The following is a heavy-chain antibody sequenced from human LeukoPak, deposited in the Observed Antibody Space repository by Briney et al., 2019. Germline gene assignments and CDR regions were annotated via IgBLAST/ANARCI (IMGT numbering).Heavy chain of an antibody. CDR1: GGSISSGDYY. V-gene: IGHV4-30-4*01. CDR2: IYYSENT. D-gene: IGHD3-10*01. CDR3: AREPRLRRYGSGSYYMADY. J-gene: IGHJ4*02. Sequence: PSETLSFTCTVSGGSISSGDYYWSWIRQPPGKGLEWIGYIYYSENTYYNPSLKSRVTISVDTSKNQFSLKLSSVTAADTAVYYCAREPRLRRYGSGSYYMADYWGQGTLVTVSS.